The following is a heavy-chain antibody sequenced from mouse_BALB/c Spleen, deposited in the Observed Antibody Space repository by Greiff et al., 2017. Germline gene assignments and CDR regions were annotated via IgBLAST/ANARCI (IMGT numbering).Heavy chain of an antibody. Sequence: VQLQQSGPELVKPGASVKISCKASGYSFTGYYMHWVKQSHVKSLEWIGRINPYNGATSYNQNFKDKASLTVDKSSSTAYMELHSLTSEDSAVYYCARFTTATGAMDYWGQGTSVTVSS. J-gene: IGHJ4*01. CDR2: INPYNGAT. CDR3: ARFTTATGAMDY. D-gene: IGHD1-2*01. CDR1: GYSFTGYY. V-gene: IGHV1-31*01.